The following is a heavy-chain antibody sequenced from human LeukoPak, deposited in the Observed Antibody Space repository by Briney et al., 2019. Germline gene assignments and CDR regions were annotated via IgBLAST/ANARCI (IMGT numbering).Heavy chain of an antibody. Sequence: PSETLSLTCAVYGGSFSGYYWSWIRQPPGKGLEWIGEINHSGSTNYNPSLKSRVTVSVDTSKNQLFLKLSSVTAADTAVYCFSRDSLSSSDIWGQGTMITVPS. D-gene: IGHD6-6*01. V-gene: IGHV4-34*01. CDR2: INHSGST. CDR3: SRDSLSSSDI. CDR1: GGSFSGYY. J-gene: IGHJ3*02.